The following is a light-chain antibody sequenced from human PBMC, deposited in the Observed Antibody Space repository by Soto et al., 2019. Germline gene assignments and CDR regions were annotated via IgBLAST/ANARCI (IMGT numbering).Light chain of an antibody. V-gene: IGLV1-44*01. CDR3: AAWHDSLNGWV. CDR1: TSNIGTNT. CDR2: SNN. J-gene: IGLJ3*02. Sequence: QSVLTQPPSASGTPGQRFTISCSGSTSNIGTNTVNWYQQLPGTAPKLLIYSNNQRPSGVPDRFSGYKSGTSASLAISGLQSEDEADYYCAAWHDSLNGWVFGGGTELTVL.